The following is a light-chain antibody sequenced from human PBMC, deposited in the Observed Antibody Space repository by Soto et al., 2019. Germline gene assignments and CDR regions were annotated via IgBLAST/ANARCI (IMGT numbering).Light chain of an antibody. CDR1: QGISND. CDR3: LQDYTQPWT. V-gene: IGKV1-6*01. Sequence: IKMTQSPCSLSASVGDRVTITCRASQGISNDLGWYQQRPWKAPKVLIYGASNLQSGVPSRFSGSASGTDFPLIISSLQPADFETYYCLQDYTQPWTFGQGTKVEMK. J-gene: IGKJ1*01. CDR2: GAS.